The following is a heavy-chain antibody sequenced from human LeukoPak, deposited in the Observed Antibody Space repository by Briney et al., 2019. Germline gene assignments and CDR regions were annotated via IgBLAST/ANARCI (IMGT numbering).Heavy chain of an antibody. Sequence: GGSLRLSCAASGFTFSSYAMHWVRQAPGKVLGWVAVISYDGSNKYYADSVKGRFTISRDNSKNTLYLQMNSLRAEDTAVYYCAREGQISYIYGENWFDPWGQGTLVTVSS. CDR3: AREGQISYIYGENWFDP. J-gene: IGHJ5*02. V-gene: IGHV3-30*04. D-gene: IGHD5-18*01. CDR1: GFTFSSYA. CDR2: ISYDGSNK.